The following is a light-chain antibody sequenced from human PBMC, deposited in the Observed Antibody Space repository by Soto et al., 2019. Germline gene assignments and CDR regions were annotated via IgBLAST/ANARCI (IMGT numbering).Light chain of an antibody. CDR1: RIDGGGYNY. V-gene: IGLV2-14*01. CDR2: EVS. CDR3: SSYTGSTDV. Sequence: SVLTEPACVTVSTEPTITICCAGTRIDGGGYNYVSLYQQYPVKVTKVMIYEVSNRPSGVSNRFSGSKSGNTASLTISGVQAEDGADYSCSSYTGSTDVFRTGTKVTVL. J-gene: IGLJ1*01.